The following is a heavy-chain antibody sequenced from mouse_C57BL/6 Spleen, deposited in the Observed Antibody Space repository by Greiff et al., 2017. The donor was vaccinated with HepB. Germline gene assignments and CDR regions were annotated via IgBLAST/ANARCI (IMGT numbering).Heavy chain of an antibody. CDR1: GFTFTDYY. D-gene: IGHD2-3*01. CDR3: ARYMLPGYSQFAY. Sequence: EVQGVESGGGLVQPGGSLSLSCAASGFTFTDYYMSWVRQPPGKALEWLGFIRHKANGYTTEYSASVKGRFTISRDNSQSILYLQMNALGAEDSATYYCARYMLPGYSQFAYWGQGTLVTVSA. J-gene: IGHJ3*01. V-gene: IGHV7-3*01. CDR2: IRHKANGYTT.